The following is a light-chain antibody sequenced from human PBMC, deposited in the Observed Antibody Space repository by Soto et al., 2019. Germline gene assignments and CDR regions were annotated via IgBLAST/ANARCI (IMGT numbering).Light chain of an antibody. CDR1: SGHNSYA. Sequence: QPVLTQSPSASASLGASVKLTCTLSSGHNSYAIAWHQQQPEKGPQYLMKLNSDGSHTKADGIPDRFSGSSSGAERYLAISSLQSEDEADYYCQTWGTGTWVFGGGTQLTVL. CDR3: QTWGTGTWV. J-gene: IGLJ3*02. CDR2: LNSDGSH. V-gene: IGLV4-69*01.